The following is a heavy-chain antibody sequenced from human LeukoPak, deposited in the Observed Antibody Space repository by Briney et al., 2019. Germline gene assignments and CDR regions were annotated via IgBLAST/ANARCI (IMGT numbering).Heavy chain of an antibody. CDR1: GYIFTGYY. D-gene: IGHD3-10*01. V-gene: IGHV1-2*04. CDR2: INPSSGST. J-gene: IGHJ4*02. CDR3: ARAYPYGPFDY. Sequence: ASVKVSCKASGYIFTGYYMHWVRQAPGQGLEWMGWINPSSGSTNYAQKFQGSVALTRGTPITTFFMDLSRLRSDDPAVYYCARAYPYGPFDYWGQGTLVTVSS.